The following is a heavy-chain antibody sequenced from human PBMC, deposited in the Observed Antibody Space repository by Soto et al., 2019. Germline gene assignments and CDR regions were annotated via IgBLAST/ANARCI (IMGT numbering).Heavy chain of an antibody. J-gene: IGHJ4*02. D-gene: IGHD1-1*01. CDR2: IKSKTDGGTT. Sequence: LSCAASGFTFSDAWINWVRQAPGKGLEWVGRIKSKTDGGTTDYAAPVKGRFTISRDDSKNTLYLQMNSLKTEDTAVYYCTTGMGYNPGFDYWGQGTLVTVSS. CDR3: TTGMGYNPGFDY. V-gene: IGHV3-15*07. CDR1: GFTFSDAW.